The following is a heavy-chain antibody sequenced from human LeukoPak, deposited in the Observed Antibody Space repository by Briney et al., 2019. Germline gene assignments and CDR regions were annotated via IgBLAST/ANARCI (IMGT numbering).Heavy chain of an antibody. Sequence: GGSLRLSCAASGFTFSSYAMSWVRQAPGKGLEWVSAISGSGGSTYYADSVKGRFTISRDNSKNTVYLQMNSLRAEDTAVYYCAKARRITMVRGVILDYWGQGTLVTVSP. D-gene: IGHD3-10*01. CDR3: AKARRITMVRGVILDY. CDR1: GFTFSSYA. J-gene: IGHJ4*02. V-gene: IGHV3-23*01. CDR2: ISGSGGST.